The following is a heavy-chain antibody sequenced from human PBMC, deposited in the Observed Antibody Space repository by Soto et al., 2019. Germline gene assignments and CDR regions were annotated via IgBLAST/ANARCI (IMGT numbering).Heavy chain of an antibody. CDR3: ARDRYDILTGYYSGSYPNWFDP. CDR2: IIPIFGTA. D-gene: IGHD3-9*01. CDR1: GGTFSSYA. J-gene: IGHJ5*02. V-gene: IGHV1-69*12. Sequence: QVQLVQSGAEVKKPGSSVKVSCKASGGTFSSYAISWVRQAPGQGLEWMGGIIPIFGTANYAQKFQGRVKITADESTSTAYMELSSLRSEDTAVYYCARDRYDILTGYYSGSYPNWFDPWGQGTLVTVSS.